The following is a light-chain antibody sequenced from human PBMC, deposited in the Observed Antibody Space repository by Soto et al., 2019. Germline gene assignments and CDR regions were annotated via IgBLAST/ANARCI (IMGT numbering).Light chain of an antibody. J-gene: IGKJ3*01. CDR3: QQRSTWPFT. CDR2: DAF. Sequence: EIVLTQSPATLSLSPGERATLSCRASQSVSTYLAWYQQKPGQAPRLLIYDAFNRATGVPARFRGSGSGTDFTLTISGLEPEDFAVYYCQQRSTWPFTFGPGTKGDIK. CDR1: QSVSTY. V-gene: IGKV3-11*01.